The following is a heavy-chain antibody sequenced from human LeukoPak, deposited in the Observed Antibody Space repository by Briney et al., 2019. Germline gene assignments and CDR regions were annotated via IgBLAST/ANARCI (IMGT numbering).Heavy chain of an antibody. CDR3: AKDPFYYGTEGPT. Sequence: PGGSLRLSCAPSGFTVSDYAMSWVRQAPGKGLEWVSSIGHTLGSTYYTESVKGRFIISRDSSKNTVFLRMNSLRADDTAVYYCAKDPFYYGTEGPTWGQGTLVTVSS. D-gene: IGHD3-10*01. V-gene: IGHV3-23*01. J-gene: IGHJ4*02. CDR2: IGHTLGST. CDR1: GFTVSDYA.